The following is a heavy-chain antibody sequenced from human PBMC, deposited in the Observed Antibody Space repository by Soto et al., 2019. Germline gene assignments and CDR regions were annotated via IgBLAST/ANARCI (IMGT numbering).Heavy chain of an antibody. CDR2: IDPSDSYT. D-gene: IGHD4-17*01. CDR3: ARQDGDGLYYFDY. Sequence: GESLKISCKGSGYSFTSYWISWVRQMPGKGLEWMGGIDPSDSYTNYSPSFQGHVTISADKSISTAYLQWSSLQASDTAIYYCARQDGDGLYYFDYWGQGTPVTVSS. CDR1: GYSFTSYW. J-gene: IGHJ4*02. V-gene: IGHV5-10-1*01.